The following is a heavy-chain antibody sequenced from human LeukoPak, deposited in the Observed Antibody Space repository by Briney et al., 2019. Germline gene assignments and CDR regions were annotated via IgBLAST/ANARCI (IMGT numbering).Heavy chain of an antibody. CDR1: GFTFSNAW. CDR2: IKSKTDGGTT. CDR3: TTGTYCSGGSCYPSFAH. Sequence: GGSLRLSCAASGFTFSNAWMSWVRQAPGKGLEWVGRIKSKTDGGTTDYAAPVKGRFTISRDDSKNTLYLQMNSLKNEDTAVYYCTTGTYCSGGSCYPSFAHWGQGTLVTVSS. D-gene: IGHD2-15*01. J-gene: IGHJ4*02. V-gene: IGHV3-15*01.